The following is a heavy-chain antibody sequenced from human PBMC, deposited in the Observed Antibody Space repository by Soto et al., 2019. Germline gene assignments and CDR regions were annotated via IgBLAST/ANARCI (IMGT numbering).Heavy chain of an antibody. CDR2: INPILGIA. V-gene: IGHV1-3*01. Sequence: GASVKVSCKASGYTFTSHAMHWVRQAPGQRLEWMGWINPILGIAKYAQKFQGRVTITTDTSASTAYMELSSLRSEDTAVYYCAIVVPAAMRRDYWGQGTLVTVSS. J-gene: IGHJ4*02. D-gene: IGHD2-2*01. CDR1: GYTFTSHA. CDR3: AIVVPAAMRRDY.